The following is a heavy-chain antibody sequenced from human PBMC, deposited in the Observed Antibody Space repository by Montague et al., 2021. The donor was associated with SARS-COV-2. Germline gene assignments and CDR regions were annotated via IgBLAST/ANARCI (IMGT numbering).Heavy chain of an antibody. CDR1: GDAIISGDYY. Sequence: LSLTCTVSGDAIISGDYYWTWVRQAPGKGLEWLSFITGTNNGIRYSDSVKGRFTVSRDNAHSSVYLHLDSLTAEDTAVYYCARSLFYGSGGYFDFWGQGTLVAVSS. J-gene: IGHJ4*02. D-gene: IGHD3-10*01. V-gene: IGHV3-11*03. CDR3: ARSLFYGSGGYFDF. CDR2: ITGTNNGI.